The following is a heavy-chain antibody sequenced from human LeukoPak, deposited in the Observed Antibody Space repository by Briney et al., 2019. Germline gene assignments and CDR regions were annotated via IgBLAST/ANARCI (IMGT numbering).Heavy chain of an antibody. Sequence: ASVKVSCKAPGYTFTSYGLNWVRQAPGQGLEWMGWINTNTGNPTYAQGFTGRFVFSLDTSVSTAYLQISSLKAEDTAVYYCARSVTPQYFQHWGQGTLVTVSS. CDR1: GYTFTSYG. CDR3: ARSVTPQYFQH. D-gene: IGHD4-17*01. J-gene: IGHJ1*01. V-gene: IGHV7-4-1*02. CDR2: INTNTGNP.